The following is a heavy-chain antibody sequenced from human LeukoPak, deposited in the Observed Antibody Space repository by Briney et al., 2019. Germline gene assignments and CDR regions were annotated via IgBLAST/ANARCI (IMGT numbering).Heavy chain of an antibody. CDR3: ARDRVRDYYYDSSASSHFTIAF. D-gene: IGHD3-22*01. Sequence: PGGSLRLSCAASGFTFSSYGIHWVRQAPGKGLEWVAVIFHDGSNKYYADSVKGRITISRDNSKNTLYLQMSSLSAEDTAIFYCARDRVRDYYYDSSASSHFTIAFWGQGTLVTVSS. CDR1: GFTFSSYG. V-gene: IGHV3-30*03. CDR2: IFHDGSNK. J-gene: IGHJ4*02.